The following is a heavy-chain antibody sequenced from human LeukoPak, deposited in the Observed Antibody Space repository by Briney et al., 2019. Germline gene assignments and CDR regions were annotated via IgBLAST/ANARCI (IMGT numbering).Heavy chain of an antibody. Sequence: GGSLRLSCAASGFTFSIYSITWVRQAPGKGLEWVSYISSTSRTIYYADSVKGRFTISRDNAENSLYLQMNSLRDEDTAVYYCARAMRSGYDYWGQGTLVAASS. V-gene: IGHV3-48*02. D-gene: IGHD5-12*01. CDR3: ARAMRSGYDY. J-gene: IGHJ4*02. CDR1: GFTFSIYS. CDR2: ISSTSRTI.